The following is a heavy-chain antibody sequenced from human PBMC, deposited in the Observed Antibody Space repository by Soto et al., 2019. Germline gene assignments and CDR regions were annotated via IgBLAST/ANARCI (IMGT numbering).Heavy chain of an antibody. CDR3: ASRTSGWYFDY. V-gene: IGHV3-23*01. CDR2: ISGSGGST. J-gene: IGHJ4*02. Sequence: EVQLLESGGGLVQPGGSLRLSCTASGFTYSSYAMNWVRQAPGKGLEWISVISGSGGSTYNTDSVKGRFNISRDNSKNKLYLQMNSLIAEDTAVYYCASRTSGWYFDYWGQGTLVTVSS. CDR1: GFTYSSYA. D-gene: IGHD6-19*01.